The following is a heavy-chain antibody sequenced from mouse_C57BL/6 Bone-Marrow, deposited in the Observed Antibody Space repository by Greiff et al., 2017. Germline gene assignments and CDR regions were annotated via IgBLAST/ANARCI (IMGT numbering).Heavy chain of an antibody. CDR1: GYTFTDYE. V-gene: IGHV1-15*01. CDR2: IDPETGGT. CDR3: TRPPYYSNYLYYFDY. D-gene: IGHD2-5*01. Sequence: QVQLQQSGAELVRPGASVTLSCKASGYTFTDYEMHWVKQTPVHGLEWIGAIDPETGGTAYNQKFKGKAILTADKSSSTAYMVLRSLTSEDSAVYYCTRPPYYSNYLYYFDYWGQGTTLTVSS. J-gene: IGHJ2*01.